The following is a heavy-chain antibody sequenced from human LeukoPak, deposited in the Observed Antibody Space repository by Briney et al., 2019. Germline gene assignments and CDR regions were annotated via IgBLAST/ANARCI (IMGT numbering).Heavy chain of an antibody. Sequence: GGSLRLSCAASGFTFSDYYMSWIRQAPGKGLEGGSYISSSGSFIYYADSVKGRFTISRDNAKNSLYLQMNSLRAEDTAVYYCARETHYDSSGYHNDYWGQGTLVTVSS. D-gene: IGHD3-22*01. CDR2: ISSSGSFI. CDR3: ARETHYDSSGYHNDY. CDR1: GFTFSDYY. J-gene: IGHJ4*02. V-gene: IGHV3-11*04.